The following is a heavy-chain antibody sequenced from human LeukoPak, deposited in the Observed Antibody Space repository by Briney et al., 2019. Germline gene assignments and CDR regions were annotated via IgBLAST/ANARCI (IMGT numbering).Heavy chain of an antibody. CDR2: ISSSSSYI. J-gene: IGHJ5*01. CDR3: ARDFLPVVVTATPSPSVDS. V-gene: IGHV3-21*01. Sequence: PGGSLRLSCAASGFTFSSYSMNWVRQAPGKGLEWVSSISSSSSYIYYADSVKGRFTISRDNAKNSLYLQMNSLRAEDTAVYYCARDFLPVVVTATPSPSVDSWGQGTLVTVSS. D-gene: IGHD2-21*02. CDR1: GFTFSSYS.